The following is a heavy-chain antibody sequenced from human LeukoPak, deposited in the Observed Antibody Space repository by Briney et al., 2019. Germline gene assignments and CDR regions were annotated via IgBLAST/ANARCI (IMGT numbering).Heavy chain of an antibody. V-gene: IGHV4-59*04. Sequence: PSETLSXTCTVSGGSISSYYWSWIRQPPGKGLEWIGYIYYSGSTYFSPSLKSRVTTSVDTPKNQFSLKLTSVTAADTAVYYCARYSFPAWRSFDYWGQGTLVTVSP. CDR2: IYYSGST. J-gene: IGHJ4*02. CDR1: GGSISSYY. CDR3: ARYSFPAWRSFDY. D-gene: IGHD1-1*01.